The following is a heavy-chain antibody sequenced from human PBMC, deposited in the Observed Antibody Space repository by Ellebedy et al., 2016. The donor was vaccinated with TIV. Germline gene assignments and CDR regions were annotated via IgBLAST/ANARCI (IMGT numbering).Heavy chain of an antibody. Sequence: PGGSLRLSCAASGFTFSSYAMAWVRQAPGKGLEWVSVISDSGDGGRTTYYADSVKGRFTISRDNSKNTLYLRMNSLRAEDTAVYYCARDDWGPIAVANWGQGTLVTVSS. J-gene: IGHJ4*02. CDR1: GFTFSSYA. V-gene: IGHV3-23*01. CDR2: ISDSGDGGRTT. D-gene: IGHD6-19*01. CDR3: ARDDWGPIAVAN.